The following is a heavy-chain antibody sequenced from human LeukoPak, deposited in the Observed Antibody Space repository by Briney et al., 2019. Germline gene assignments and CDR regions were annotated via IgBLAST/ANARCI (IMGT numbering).Heavy chain of an antibody. CDR2: IRYDGSNK. CDR1: GFTFSSYG. CDR3: ARGYYDSSGLLCYFDY. D-gene: IGHD3-22*01. V-gene: IGHV3-30*02. Sequence: GGSLRLSCAASGFTFSSYGMHWVRQAPGKGLEWVAFIRYDGSNKYYADSVKGRFTISRDNSKNTLYLQMNSLRAEDTAVYYCARGYYDSSGLLCYFDYWGQGTLVTVSS. J-gene: IGHJ4*02.